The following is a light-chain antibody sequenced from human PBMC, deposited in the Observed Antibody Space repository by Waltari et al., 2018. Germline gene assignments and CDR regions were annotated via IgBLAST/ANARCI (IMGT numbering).Light chain of an antibody. Sequence: EIVLTQSPGTLSLSPGERAPLSCRASQSVSPPYLAWYQQKPGQAPRLLIYATSSRTTGIPDRFTGGGSGTDFTLTITSLEPEDCAVYYCQQYYNSPFTFGQGTRLEIK. CDR2: ATS. J-gene: IGKJ2*01. CDR1: QSVSPPY. CDR3: QQYYNSPFT. V-gene: IGKV3-20*01.